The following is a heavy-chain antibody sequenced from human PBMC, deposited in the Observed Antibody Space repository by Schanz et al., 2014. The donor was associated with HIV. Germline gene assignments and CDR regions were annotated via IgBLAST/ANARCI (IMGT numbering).Heavy chain of an antibody. J-gene: IGHJ5*02. CDR2: VSTYNGNT. V-gene: IGHV1-18*01. CDR1: GYTFTSYG. D-gene: IGHD6-6*01. Sequence: QVQLVLSGAEVKRPGASVKVSCKASGYTFTSYGITWVRQAPGQGLEWMGWVSTYNGNTMYAQKFQGRVTLTTDTSTNTAYMELRSLRSDDTAVYYCARARAKIEGRPVGNWFDPWGQGTLVTVSS. CDR3: ARARAKIEGRPVGNWFDP.